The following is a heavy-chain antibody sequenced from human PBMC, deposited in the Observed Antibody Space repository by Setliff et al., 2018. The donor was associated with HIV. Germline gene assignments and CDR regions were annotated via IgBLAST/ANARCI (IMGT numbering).Heavy chain of an antibody. D-gene: IGHD4-4*01. J-gene: IGHJ6*02. CDR3: ARDRRAHDYNNYVYYYYGMDV. Sequence: SETLSLTCTVYGGSISGTNYVWGWIRQTPRKGLEWIGSIYYSGSTYYNPSLKSRVTISVGTSKNQFSLKLSSVTAADTAVYYCARDRRAHDYNNYVYYYYGMDVWGQGTTVTVSS. V-gene: IGHV4-39*07. CDR2: IYYSGST. CDR1: GGSISGTNYV.